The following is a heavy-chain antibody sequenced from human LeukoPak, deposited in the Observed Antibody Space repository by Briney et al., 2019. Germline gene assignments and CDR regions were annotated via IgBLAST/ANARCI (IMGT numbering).Heavy chain of an antibody. Sequence: GGSLRLSCAVSGFTISNYWMSWVRQAPGKGLEWVSAISGSGGSTYYADSVKGRFTISRDNSKNTLYLQMNSLRAEDTAVYYCAKRTIFGVEDTEFDYWGQGTLVTVSS. D-gene: IGHD3-3*01. CDR3: AKRTIFGVEDTEFDY. CDR1: GFTISNYW. J-gene: IGHJ4*02. V-gene: IGHV3-23*01. CDR2: ISGSGGST.